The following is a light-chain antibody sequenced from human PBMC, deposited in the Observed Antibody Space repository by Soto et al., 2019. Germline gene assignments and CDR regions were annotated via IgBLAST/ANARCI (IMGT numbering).Light chain of an antibody. CDR2: GAS. J-gene: IGKJ1*01. V-gene: IGKV3-15*01. CDR3: QQYNIWPRT. Sequence: EIVVKQSPAALSVTPGERATLSCRASQSVSSNLAWYQQKPGQAPRLLIYGASTRATGIPARFSGSGSGTEFTLTISSLQSEDFAVYYCQQYNIWPRTFGQGTKVDI. CDR1: QSVSSN.